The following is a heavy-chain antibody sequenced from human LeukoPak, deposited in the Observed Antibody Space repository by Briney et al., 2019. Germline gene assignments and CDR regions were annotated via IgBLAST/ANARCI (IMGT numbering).Heavy chain of an antibody. Sequence: GGSLGLSCAASGFTFSSYAMPWVRQAPGKGLEWVAVISYDGSNKYYADSVKGRFTISRDNSKNTLYLQMNSLRAEDTAVYYCARGWTVAYVDYWGQGTLVTVSS. D-gene: IGHD6-19*01. J-gene: IGHJ4*02. V-gene: IGHV3-30-3*01. CDR2: ISYDGSNK. CDR3: ARGWTVAYVDY. CDR1: GFTFSSYA.